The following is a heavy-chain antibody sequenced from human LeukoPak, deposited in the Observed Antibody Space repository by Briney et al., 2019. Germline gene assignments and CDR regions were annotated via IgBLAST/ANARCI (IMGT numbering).Heavy chain of an antibody. V-gene: IGHV3-23*01. CDR3: VRSLWLEALATIDIHFDY. J-gene: IGHJ4*02. CDR2: LSASGGST. Sequence: GGSLRLSFAASGFPFSSYAMSWVPQAPGKGLEWVSALSASGGSTYYADSVKGRFTISRDNSKNTLYLQMNRLRAEDTAVYYCVRSLWLEALATIDIHFDYWGQGTLVTVSS. CDR1: GFPFSSYA. D-gene: IGHD5-12*01.